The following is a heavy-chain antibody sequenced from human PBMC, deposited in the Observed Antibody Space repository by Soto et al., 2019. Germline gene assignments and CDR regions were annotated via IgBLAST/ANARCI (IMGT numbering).Heavy chain of an antibody. CDR1: GGSISSYY. D-gene: IGHD1-26*01. Sequence: SETLSLTCTVSGGSISSYYWSWIRQPPGKGLEWIGYIYYSGSTNYNPSLKSRVTISVDTSKNQFSLKLSSVTAADTAVYYCARGGRGPRYFDYWGQGTLVTVS. CDR2: IYYSGST. J-gene: IGHJ4*02. CDR3: ARGGRGPRYFDY. V-gene: IGHV4-59*12.